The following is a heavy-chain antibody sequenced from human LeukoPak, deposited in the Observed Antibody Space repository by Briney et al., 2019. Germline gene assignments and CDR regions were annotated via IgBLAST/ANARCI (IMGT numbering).Heavy chain of an antibody. Sequence: PSEALSLTCTVSGGSISSYYWSWIRQPAGKGLEWIGRIYTSGSTNYNPSLKSRVTMSVDTSKNQFSLKLSSVTAADTAVYYCARDSPLPAAEAFDIWGQGTMVTVSS. CDR3: ARDSPLPAAEAFDI. J-gene: IGHJ3*02. V-gene: IGHV4-4*07. CDR2: IYTSGST. D-gene: IGHD2-2*01. CDR1: GGSISSYY.